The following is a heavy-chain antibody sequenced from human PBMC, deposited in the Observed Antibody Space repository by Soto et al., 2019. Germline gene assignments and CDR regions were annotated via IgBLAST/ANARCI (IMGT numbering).Heavy chain of an antibody. CDR2: INHSGST. D-gene: IGHD5-18*01. CDR1: GGSFSGYY. V-gene: IGHV4-34*01. Sequence: TLSLTCAVYGGSFSGYYWSWIRQPPGKGLEWIGEINHSGSTNYNPSLKSRVTISVDTSKNQFSLKLSSVTAADTAVYYCARGRNTAMGTYYYYGMDVWGQGTTVTVSS. CDR3: ARGRNTAMGTYYYYGMDV. J-gene: IGHJ6*02.